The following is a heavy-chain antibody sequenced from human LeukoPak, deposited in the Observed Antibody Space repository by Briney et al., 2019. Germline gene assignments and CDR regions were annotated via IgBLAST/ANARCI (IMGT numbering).Heavy chain of an antibody. J-gene: IGHJ4*02. D-gene: IGHD3-22*01. CDR2: TSYDGSNK. CDR1: GFTFSSYA. V-gene: IGHV3-30*04. Sequence: GGSLRLSCAASGFTFSSYAMHWVRQAPGKGLEWVAVTSYDGSNKYYADSVKGRFTISRDNSKNTLYLQMNSLRAEDTAVYYCARGLNYYDSSGHHPDYWGQGTLVTVSS. CDR3: ARGLNYYDSSGHHPDY.